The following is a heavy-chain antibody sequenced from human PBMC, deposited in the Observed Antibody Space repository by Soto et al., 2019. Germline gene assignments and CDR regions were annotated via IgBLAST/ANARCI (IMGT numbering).Heavy chain of an antibody. J-gene: IGHJ4*02. CDR3: ARKHATYSTQYYFGH. CDR1: GYTFTSYG. CDR2: INAYNGNT. D-gene: IGHD2-15*01. Sequence: QVQLVQSGVEVKKPGASVKVSCKASGYTFTSYGITWVRQAPGQGLEWMGWINAYNGNTNYEPKFQGRVTLTTDASARTAYMQTRSLSSDDTAVYYCARKHATYSTQYYFGHWGQATLVSVSP. V-gene: IGHV1-18*01.